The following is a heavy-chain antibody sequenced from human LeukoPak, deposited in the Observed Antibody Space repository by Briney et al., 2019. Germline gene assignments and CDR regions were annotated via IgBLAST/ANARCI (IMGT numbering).Heavy chain of an antibody. V-gene: IGHV4-59*12. CDR3: ARIDSTAGGDY. J-gene: IGHJ4*02. Sequence: SETLSLTCTVSGGSISSYYWSWIRQPPGKGLEWIGSIDSSGSTYYNPALKSRVTISVDTSKNHFSLRLSSVTAADTAVYYCARIDSTAGGDYWGQGTLVTVSS. CDR1: GGSISSYY. D-gene: IGHD3-9*01. CDR2: IDSSGST.